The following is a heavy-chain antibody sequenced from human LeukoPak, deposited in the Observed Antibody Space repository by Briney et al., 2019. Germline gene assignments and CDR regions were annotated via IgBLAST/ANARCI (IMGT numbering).Heavy chain of an antibody. CDR2: IIPILGIA. D-gene: IGHD2-15*01. CDR1: GYTFTSYY. Sequence: ASVKVSCKASGYTFTSYYMCWVRQAPGQGLEWMGRIIPILGIANYAQKFQGRVTITADKSTSTAYMELSSLRSEDTAVYYCAGVGCSGGSCYPPYWFDPWGQGTLVTVSS. CDR3: AGVGCSGGSCYPPYWFDP. J-gene: IGHJ5*02. V-gene: IGHV1-69*04.